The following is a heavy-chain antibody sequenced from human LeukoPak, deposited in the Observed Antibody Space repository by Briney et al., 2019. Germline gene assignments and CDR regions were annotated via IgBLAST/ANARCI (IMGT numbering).Heavy chain of an antibody. CDR1: GGSISSGSYY. D-gene: IGHD1-26*01. J-gene: IGHJ4*02. Sequence: PSETLSPTCTVSGGSISSGSYYWSWIRQPAGKGLEWIGRIYTSGSTNCNPSLKSRVTISVDTSKNQFSLKLSSVTAADTAVYYCARESVGEWELLLGTYNFDYWGQGTLVTVSS. CDR2: IYTSGST. V-gene: IGHV4-61*02. CDR3: ARESVGEWELLLGTYNFDY.